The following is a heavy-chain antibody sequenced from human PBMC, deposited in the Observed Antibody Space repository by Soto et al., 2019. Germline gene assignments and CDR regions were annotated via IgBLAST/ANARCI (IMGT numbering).Heavy chain of an antibody. CDR1: GFTFSSYS. Sequence: GGSLRLSCAASGFTFSSYSMNWVRQAPGKGLEWVSSISSSSSYIYYADSVKGRFTISRDNAKNSLYLQMNSLRAEDTAVYYCARDHGMVRGAYSGAFDIWGQGTMVTVSS. CDR2: ISSSSSYI. J-gene: IGHJ3*02. V-gene: IGHV3-21*01. D-gene: IGHD3-10*01. CDR3: ARDHGMVRGAYSGAFDI.